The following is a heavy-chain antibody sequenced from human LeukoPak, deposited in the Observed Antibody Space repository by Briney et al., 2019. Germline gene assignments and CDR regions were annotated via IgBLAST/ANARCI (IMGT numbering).Heavy chain of an antibody. V-gene: IGHV3-21*01. D-gene: IGHD2-2*01. CDR1: GFTFSSYS. Sequence: GGSLRLSCAASGFTFSSYSMNWVRQAPGKGLEWVSSISSSSSYIYYADLVKGRFTISRDNAKNSLYLQMNSLRAEDTAVYYCARDESLDIVVVPAAIFDYWGQGTLVTVSS. CDR3: ARDESLDIVVVPAAIFDY. CDR2: ISSSSSYI. J-gene: IGHJ4*02.